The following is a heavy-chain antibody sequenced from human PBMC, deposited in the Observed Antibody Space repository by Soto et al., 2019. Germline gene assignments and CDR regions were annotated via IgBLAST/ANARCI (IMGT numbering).Heavy chain of an antibody. CDR3: ASRFGELLLVFDF. D-gene: IGHD3-10*01. V-gene: IGHV3-23*01. Sequence: EVQLLESGGGLVQPGGSLRLSCAASGFTFISHAMSWARQDPGKGLEWVSAISGSGDRTYYADSVKGRFTISRDNYKNTVYLQMDSLRADDTAVYYCASRFGELLLVFDFWGQGTLVSVSS. CDR2: ISGSGDRT. CDR1: GFTFISHA. J-gene: IGHJ4*02.